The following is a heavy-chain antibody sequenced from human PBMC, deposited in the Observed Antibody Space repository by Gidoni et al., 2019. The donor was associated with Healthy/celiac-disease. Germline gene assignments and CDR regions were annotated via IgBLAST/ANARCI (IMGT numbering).Heavy chain of an antibody. CDR2: ISWDGGST. CDR1: GFTFDDYA. J-gene: IGHJ6*02. Sequence: EVQLVESGGVVVQPGGSLRLSCAASGFTFDDYAMHWVRQAPGKGLEWVSLISWDGGSTYYADSVKGRFTISRDNSKNSLYLQMNSLRAEDTALYYCAKAGYGGDSYGMDVWGQGTTVTVSS. D-gene: IGHD2-21*02. V-gene: IGHV3-43D*04. CDR3: AKAGYGGDSYGMDV.